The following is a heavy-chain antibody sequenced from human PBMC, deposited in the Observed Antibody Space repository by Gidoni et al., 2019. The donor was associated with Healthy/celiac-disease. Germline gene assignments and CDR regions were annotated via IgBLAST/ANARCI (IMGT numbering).Heavy chain of an antibody. V-gene: IGHV3-23*01. Sequence: SCAASGFTFSSYAMSWVRQAPGKGLEWVSAISGSGGSTYYADSVKGRFTISRDNSKNTLYLQMNSLRAEDTAVYYCAKDIAAAILAPDYWGQGTLVTVSS. D-gene: IGHD6-13*01. J-gene: IGHJ4*02. CDR1: GFTFSSYA. CDR2: ISGSGGST. CDR3: AKDIAAAILAPDY.